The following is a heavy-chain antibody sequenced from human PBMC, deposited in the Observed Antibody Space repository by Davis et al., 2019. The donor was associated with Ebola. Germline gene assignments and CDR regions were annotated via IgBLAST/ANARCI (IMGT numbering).Heavy chain of an antibody. CDR1: GFTFDTYG. J-gene: IGHJ6*03. V-gene: IGHV3-20*04. Sequence: GESLKISCAASGFTFDTYGMMWVRLAPGKGLEWVSGISWNGDIIGYADSVKGRFTISRDNAKNSLYLQMHSLRAEDTALYYCARRVYDSSGYYYMDVWGKGTTVTVSS. CDR3: ARRVYDSSGYYYMDV. CDR2: ISWNGDII. D-gene: IGHD3-22*01.